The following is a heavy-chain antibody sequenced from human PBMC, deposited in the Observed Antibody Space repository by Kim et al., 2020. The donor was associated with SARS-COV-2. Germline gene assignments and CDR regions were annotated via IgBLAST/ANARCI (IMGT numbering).Heavy chain of an antibody. CDR1: GFIFSSYG. CDR2: IWYDGSDK. J-gene: IGHJ6*02. Sequence: GGSLRLSCEASGFIFSSYGMHWVRQAPGKGLEWVGVIWYDGSDKHYADSVKGRCSFSRDNSKNTLYLEMNSLRVEDTAVYYCARGGTTLAYYYCGFDVWGQGTTVTVSS. V-gene: IGHV3-33*01. CDR3: ARGGTTLAYYYCGFDV. D-gene: IGHD1-7*01.